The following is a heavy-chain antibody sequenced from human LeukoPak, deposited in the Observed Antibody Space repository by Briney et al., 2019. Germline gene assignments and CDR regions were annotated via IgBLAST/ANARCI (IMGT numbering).Heavy chain of an antibody. J-gene: IGHJ4*02. Sequence: GGSLRLSCAASGFSVTNAWMSWVRQAPGKGLEWVGRIKSKSDGATRDYAAPVKGRFTMSRDTSKNTLFLQMNSLQTEDTAVYYCTTVRVNDYVWGNYCYSYFDYLGQGSLVTVSS. V-gene: IGHV3-15*01. D-gene: IGHD3-16*02. CDR2: IKSKSDGATR. CDR1: GFSVTNAW. CDR3: TTVRVNDYVWGNYCYSYFDY.